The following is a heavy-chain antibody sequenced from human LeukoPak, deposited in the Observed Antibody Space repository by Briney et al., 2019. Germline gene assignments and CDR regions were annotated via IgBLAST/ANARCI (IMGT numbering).Heavy chain of an antibody. V-gene: IGHV3-21*01. CDR1: GFTFSSYS. CDR3: ARFETRGTGDFDN. CDR2: ISGNSIYI. J-gene: IGHJ4*02. Sequence: GGSLRLFCVGSGFTFSSYSMNWVRQAPGKGLEWVSSISGNSIYILYADSVKGRSTISRDDAKNSLYLQMNSLRAEDTALYYCARFETRGTGDFDNWGQGTLVTVSS. D-gene: IGHD3/OR15-3a*01.